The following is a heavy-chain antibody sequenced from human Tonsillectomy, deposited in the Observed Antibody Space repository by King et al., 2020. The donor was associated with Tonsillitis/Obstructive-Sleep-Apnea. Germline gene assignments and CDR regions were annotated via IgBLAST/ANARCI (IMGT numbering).Heavy chain of an antibody. D-gene: IGHD3-10*01. V-gene: IGHV4-59*08. Sequence: VQLQESGPGLGKPSETLSLTCTVSGGSISSYYWSWIRQPPGKGLEWIGYIYYSGSTNYNPSLKSRVTISVDTSKNQFSLKLSSVTAADTAVYYCARPKYYYGSGSVGWFDPWGQGTLVTVSS. CDR2: IYYSGST. CDR3: ARPKYYYGSGSVGWFDP. J-gene: IGHJ5*02. CDR1: GGSISSYY.